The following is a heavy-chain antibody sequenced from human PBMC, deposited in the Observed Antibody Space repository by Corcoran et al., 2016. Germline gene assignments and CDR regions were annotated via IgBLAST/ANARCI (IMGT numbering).Heavy chain of an antibody. CDR3: ARGEGNYDTSGYSI. D-gene: IGHD3-22*01. CDR1: GFTFSTYW. V-gene: IGHV3-74*01. CDR2: MNSDGSSI. J-gene: IGHJ4*02. Sequence: EVQLVESGGGLVQPGGSLRLSCAASGFTFSTYWMHWVRQAPGKGLVWVSRMNSDGSSISYADSVKGRFTISRDNAKNTLYLQMNSLRVEDTAVYYCARGEGNYDTSGYSIWGQGTLVTVSS.